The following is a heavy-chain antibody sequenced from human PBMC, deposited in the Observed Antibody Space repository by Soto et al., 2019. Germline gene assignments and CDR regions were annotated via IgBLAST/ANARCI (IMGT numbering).Heavy chain of an antibody. CDR3: ARVVSHNSSGWYWGAVKPDYFDY. V-gene: IGHV4-61*08. Sequence: PSETLPLTCTFSGVSVSSDVYYWTWIRQPPGKGLEWIGYIYYSGSTNYNPSLKSRVTISVDTSKNQFSLKLSSVTAADTAVYYCARVVSHNSSGWYWGAVKPDYFDYWGQGTLVTVSS. CDR1: GVSVSSDVYY. CDR2: IYYSGST. J-gene: IGHJ4*02. D-gene: IGHD6-19*01.